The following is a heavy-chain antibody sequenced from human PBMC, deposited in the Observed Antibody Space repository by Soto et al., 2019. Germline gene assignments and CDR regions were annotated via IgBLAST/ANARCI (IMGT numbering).Heavy chain of an antibody. CDR3: ARDNYNYSGMDV. CDR2: INPHNGGA. CDR1: GYIFNDYY. V-gene: IGHV1-2*02. J-gene: IGHJ6*02. Sequence: ASVKVSCKASGYIFNDYYIHWVRQAPGQGLEWMGWINPHNGGANFAQEFQGRVTMTRDTSLSIVYMEVTRLTYDDTAVYYCARDNYNYSGMDVWGQGTTVTVSS.